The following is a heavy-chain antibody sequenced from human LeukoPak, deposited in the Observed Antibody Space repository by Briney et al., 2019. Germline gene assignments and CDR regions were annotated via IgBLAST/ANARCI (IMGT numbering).Heavy chain of an antibody. D-gene: IGHD6-13*01. V-gene: IGHV4-59*01. CDR1: GGSISSYY. J-gene: IGHJ4*02. Sequence: SETLSLTCTVSGGSISSYYWSWIRQPPGEGLEWIGYIYYSGSTNYNPSLKSRVTISVDTSKNQFSLKLSSVTAADTAVYYCARDAAAGTGMDYWGQGTLVTVSS. CDR3: ARDAAAGTGMDY. CDR2: IYYSGST.